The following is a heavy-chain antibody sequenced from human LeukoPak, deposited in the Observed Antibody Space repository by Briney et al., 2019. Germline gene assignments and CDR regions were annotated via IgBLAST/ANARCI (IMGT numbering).Heavy chain of an antibody. CDR3: ARTGYLKPIDS. CDR2: IYSSGTT. V-gene: IGHV3-66*02. J-gene: IGHJ4*02. Sequence: GGSLRLSCTASGFTVSSNYMTWVRQAPGKGLEWVSIIYSSGTTYCADSVKGRFTISRDNSKNTLYLQMNSLRTEDTAVYYCARTGYLKPIDSWGQGTLVTVSS. CDR1: GFTVSSNY. D-gene: IGHD3-9*01.